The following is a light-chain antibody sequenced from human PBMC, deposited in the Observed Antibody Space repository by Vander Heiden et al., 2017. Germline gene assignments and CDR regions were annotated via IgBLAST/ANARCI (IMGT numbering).Light chain of an antibody. J-gene: IGKJ1*01. CDR3: QQYDNLPRT. CDR1: QDISNF. Sequence: DIQMTQSPSSLSASVGDRVTITCQASQDISNFLNWYQQKPGRAPKLLIYDASNLATGVPSRCSGSGSGTDFTFTISSLQPEDIATYYCQQYDNLPRTFGQGTKVEIK. V-gene: IGKV1-33*01. CDR2: DAS.